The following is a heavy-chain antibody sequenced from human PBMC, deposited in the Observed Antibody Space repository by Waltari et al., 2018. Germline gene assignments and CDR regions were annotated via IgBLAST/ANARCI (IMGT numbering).Heavy chain of an antibody. CDR3: AKGRRDDSATSSYFDY. CDR1: GFTLCGYA. V-gene: IGHV3-23*04. Sequence: EVQLVESGGDLLQPGGSLRLSCAASGFTLCGYAMGWVRRAPGRGVDWVSILDESGGTTVYADSVKGRFTVSRDNSRDTLYLQMNSLRAEDTAIYYCAKGRRDDSATSSYFDYWGQGTLVNVSS. CDR2: LDESGGTT. J-gene: IGHJ4*02. D-gene: IGHD2-21*02.